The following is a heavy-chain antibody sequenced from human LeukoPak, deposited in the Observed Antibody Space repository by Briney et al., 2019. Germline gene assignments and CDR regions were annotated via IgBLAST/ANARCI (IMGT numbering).Heavy chain of an antibody. V-gene: IGHV4-34*01. J-gene: IGHJ5*02. CDR3: ARHVVTRRPPAATKQTWFDP. D-gene: IGHD1-14*01. CDR2: IDHSGST. Sequence: PSETLSLACAVYGGPFNGYYWSWIRQPPGKGLEWIGEIDHSGSTNYNPSLKSRVTISIHTSKNQFSLKLNSVTAADTAIYYCARHVVTRRPPAATKQTWFDPWGQGTLVTVSS. CDR1: GGPFNGYY.